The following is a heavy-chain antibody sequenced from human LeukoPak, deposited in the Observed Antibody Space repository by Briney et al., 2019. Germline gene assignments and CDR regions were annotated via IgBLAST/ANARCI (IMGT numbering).Heavy chain of an antibody. CDR2: INSNSADT. Sequence: ASVKVSCKTSGYSFIDYYIHWVRQAPGQGLEWMGWINSNSADTNYAQKFQGRVTMTRDTSTSTVYMELSSLRSEDTAVYYCARAGLERRHVLDYWGQGTLVTVSS. D-gene: IGHD1-1*01. CDR1: GYSFIDYY. J-gene: IGHJ4*02. CDR3: ARAGLERRHVLDY. V-gene: IGHV1-2*02.